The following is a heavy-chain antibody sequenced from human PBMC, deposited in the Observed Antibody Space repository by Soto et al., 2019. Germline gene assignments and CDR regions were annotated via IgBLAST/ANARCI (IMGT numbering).Heavy chain of an antibody. J-gene: IGHJ3*02. D-gene: IGHD3-22*01. CDR1: GFTFSSYA. V-gene: IGHV3-30-3*01. CDR2: ISYDGSNK. Sequence: QVQLVESGGGVVQPGRSLRLSCAASGFTFSSYAMHWVRQAPGKGLEWVAVISYDGSNKYYADSVKGRFTISRDNSKNTLYLKMNSLRAEDTAVYYCASPPPPYYYDSRSAFDIWGQGTMVTVSS. CDR3: ASPPPPYYYDSRSAFDI.